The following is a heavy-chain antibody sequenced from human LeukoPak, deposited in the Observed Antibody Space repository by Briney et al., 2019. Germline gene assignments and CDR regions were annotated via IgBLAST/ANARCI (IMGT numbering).Heavy chain of an antibody. D-gene: IGHD6-13*01. V-gene: IGHV1-2*02. Sequence: ASVKVSCKASGYTFTGYYMHWVRQAPGQGLEWMAWINPNSGGTNYAQKFQGRVTMTRDTSISTAYMELSRVRSDDTAVYYCARTGYSSSWSHNWFDPWGQGTLVTVSS. CDR3: ARTGYSSSWSHNWFDP. CDR1: GYTFTGYY. J-gene: IGHJ5*02. CDR2: INPNSGGT.